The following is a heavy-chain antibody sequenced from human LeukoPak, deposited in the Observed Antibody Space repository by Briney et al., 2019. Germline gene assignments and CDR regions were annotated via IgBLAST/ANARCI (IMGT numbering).Heavy chain of an antibody. D-gene: IGHD2-15*01. V-gene: IGHV1-8*01. Sequence: ASVTVSCKASGYTLTSYDINWVRQATGQGLEWVGWMNPKSGNTDYAQKFQGGVTMPRNTSVRTAYMELSSVRSEDTAVYYCARGNDCSGGSCRRNWFDPWGQGTLVTVSS. CDR2: MNPKSGNT. CDR3: ARGNDCSGGSCRRNWFDP. J-gene: IGHJ5*02. CDR1: GYTLTSYD.